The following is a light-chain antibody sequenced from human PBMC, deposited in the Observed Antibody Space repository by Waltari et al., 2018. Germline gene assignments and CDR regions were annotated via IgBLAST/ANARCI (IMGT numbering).Light chain of an antibody. J-gene: IGKJ2*01. V-gene: IGKV3-15*01. Sequence: EIVMTQSPATLSVSPGERATLSCRAHQSISSNVAWYQQKPGQAPRLLISGASTRATGVPARFSGSGSGTEFTLTITSLQSEESAVYYCQQYNNWPYTFGQGTKLEIK. CDR3: QQYNNWPYT. CDR2: GAS. CDR1: QSISSN.